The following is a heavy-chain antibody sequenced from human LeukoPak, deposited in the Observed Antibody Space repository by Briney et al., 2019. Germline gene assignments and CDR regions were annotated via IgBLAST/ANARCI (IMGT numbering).Heavy chain of an antibody. CDR2: IKPDGSEK. V-gene: IGHV3-7*03. J-gene: IGHJ3*02. CDR3: AKEYDAFDI. Sequence: GGSLRLSCAASGFTFSTYWMGWVRQAPGKGLEWVAKIKPDGSEKDHVDSVKGRFTISRDNAKNSLYLQMNSLRAEDTALYYCAKEYDAFDIWGQGTMVTVSS. CDR1: GFTFSTYW.